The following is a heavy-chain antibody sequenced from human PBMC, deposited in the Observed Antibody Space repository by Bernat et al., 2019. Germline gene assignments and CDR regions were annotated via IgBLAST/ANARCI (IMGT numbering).Heavy chain of an antibody. CDR1: GFTFSSYA. CDR3: ARVIAVAGTSFGYFDY. Sequence: EVQLLESGGGLVQPGGSLRLSCAASGFTFSSYAMSWVRQAPGKGLEWVSAISGSGGSTYYADSVKGRFTISRDNSKNTLYLQMNSLRAEDTAVYYCARVIAVAGTSFGYFDYWGQGTLVTVSS. J-gene: IGHJ4*02. V-gene: IGHV3-23*01. D-gene: IGHD6-19*01. CDR2: ISGSGGST.